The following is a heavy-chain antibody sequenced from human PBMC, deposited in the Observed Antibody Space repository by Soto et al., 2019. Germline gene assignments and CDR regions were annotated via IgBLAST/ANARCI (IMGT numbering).Heavy chain of an antibody. Sequence: GASVKVSCKASGGTFSSYAISWVRQAPGQGLEWMGGTFPMFGKANYAQKFQGRVTISADKSTSTAYMELSSLTSEDTAVYYCATADISTWIDGMDVWGQGTTVTVSS. CDR1: GGTFSSYA. V-gene: IGHV1-69*06. J-gene: IGHJ6*02. CDR2: TFPMFGKA. D-gene: IGHD6-13*01. CDR3: ATADISTWIDGMDV.